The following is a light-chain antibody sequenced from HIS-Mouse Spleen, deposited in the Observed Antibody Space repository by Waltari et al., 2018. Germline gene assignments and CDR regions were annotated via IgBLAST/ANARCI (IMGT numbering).Light chain of an antibody. V-gene: IGLV3-25*03. J-gene: IGLJ3*02. Sequence: SYELTQPPSVSVSPGQTARITCSGDALPKQYAYWYQQKPGQAPVLVIYKDSERPPGNPERFSGYSSGTTVTLTISGVHAEDEADYYCQSADSSGTYWVFGGGTKLTVL. CDR2: KDS. CDR1: ALPKQY. CDR3: QSADSSGTYWV.